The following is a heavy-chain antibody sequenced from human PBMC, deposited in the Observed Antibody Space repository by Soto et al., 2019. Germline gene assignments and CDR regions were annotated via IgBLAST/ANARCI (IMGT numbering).Heavy chain of an antibody. CDR1: GFTFSSYA. V-gene: IGHV3-30-3*01. Sequence: QVQLVESGGGVVQPGRSLRLSCAASGFTFSSYAMHWVRQAPGKGLEWVAVISYDGSNKYYAESVKGRFTISRDNSKNTLYLQMNSLRAEDTAVYYCARAPTVVVTAYYFDYWGQGTLVTVSS. CDR3: ARAPTVVVTAYYFDY. J-gene: IGHJ4*02. CDR2: ISYDGSNK. D-gene: IGHD2-15*01.